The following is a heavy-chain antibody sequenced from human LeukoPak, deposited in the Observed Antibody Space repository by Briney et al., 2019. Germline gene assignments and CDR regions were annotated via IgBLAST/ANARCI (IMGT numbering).Heavy chain of an antibody. CDR3: ARGEDVVGALFDS. CDR2: IYSGGST. J-gene: IGHJ4*02. CDR1: GFTVSSYF. Sequence: GGSLRLSCAASGFTVSSYFMSWVRQAPGKGLEWVSVIYSGGSTFYADSVKGRFTISRDNSKNTLYLQMNSLRAEDTAVYYCARGEDVVGALFDSWGQGTLVTVSS. V-gene: IGHV3-53*01. D-gene: IGHD1-26*01.